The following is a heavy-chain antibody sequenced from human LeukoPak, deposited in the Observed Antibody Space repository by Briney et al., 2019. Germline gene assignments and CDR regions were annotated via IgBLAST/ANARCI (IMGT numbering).Heavy chain of an antibody. Sequence: SETLSLTCTVSGYSISSGYYWGWIRQPPGKGLEWIGSIYHSGTTYYNPSLKSRVTISVDTSKNQFSLKLSSVTAADTAVYYCARDLYSHNLDAEYWGQGTLVTVSS. CDR2: IYHSGTT. D-gene: IGHD5-18*01. J-gene: IGHJ4*02. CDR1: GYSISSGYY. V-gene: IGHV4-38-2*02. CDR3: ARDLYSHNLDAEY.